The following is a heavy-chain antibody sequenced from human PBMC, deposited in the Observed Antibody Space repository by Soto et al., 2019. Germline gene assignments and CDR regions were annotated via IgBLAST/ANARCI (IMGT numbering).Heavy chain of an antibody. CDR1: VGSISSYY. D-gene: IGHD6-19*01. V-gene: IGHV4-59*08. CDR3: ARSKRYSSGWYYFDY. Sequence: PSETLSLTCTVSVGSISSYYWSWIRQPPGKGLEWIGYIYYSGSTNYNPSLKSRVTISVDTSKNQFSLKLSSVTAADTAVYYCARSKRYSSGWYYFDYWGQGTLVTVSS. J-gene: IGHJ4*02. CDR2: IYYSGST.